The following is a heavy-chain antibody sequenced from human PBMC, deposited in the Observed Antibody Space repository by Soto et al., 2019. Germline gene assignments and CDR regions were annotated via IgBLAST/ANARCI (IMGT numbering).Heavy chain of an antibody. V-gene: IGHV3-53*04. CDR3: ARSQYDLWSGYYRSYWYFDL. Sequence: EVQLVESGGGLVQPGGSLRLSCAASGFTVSSNYMSWVRQAPGKGLEWVSVIYSGGSTYYADSVKGRFTISRHNSKNTLYLQMNSLRAEDTAVYYCARSQYDLWSGYYRSYWYFDLWGRGTLVTVSS. D-gene: IGHD3-3*01. CDR1: GFTVSSNY. J-gene: IGHJ2*01. CDR2: IYSGGST.